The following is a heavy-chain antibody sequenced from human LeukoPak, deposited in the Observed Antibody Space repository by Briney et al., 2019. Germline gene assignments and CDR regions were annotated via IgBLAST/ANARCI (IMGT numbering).Heavy chain of an antibody. D-gene: IGHD6-6*01. Sequence: SETLSLTCTVSGGSISTYYWSWIRQPAGKGLEWIGRIHTSGNTDYNPSPKSRVTMSVDTSKNQFSLKLSSVTAADTAVYYCAREGSMTARPFVSIDYWGQGTLVTIPS. CDR3: AREGSMTARPFVSIDY. CDR2: IHTSGNT. CDR1: GGSISTYY. J-gene: IGHJ4*02. V-gene: IGHV4-4*07.